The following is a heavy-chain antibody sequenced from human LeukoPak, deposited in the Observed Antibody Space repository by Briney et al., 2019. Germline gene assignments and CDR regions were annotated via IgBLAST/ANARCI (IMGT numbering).Heavy chain of an antibody. J-gene: IGHJ4*02. CDR3: ARDKEAYSSGWEASYYFDY. CDR1: GFTFSSYG. CDR2: ITSGSSYI. Sequence: NPGGSLRLSCAASGFTFSSYGMNWVRQAPGKGLEWVSSITSGSSYIYYADSVKGRLTISRDNAKNSLYLQMNSLRAEDTAVYYCARDKEAYSSGWEASYYFDYWGQGTLVTVSS. D-gene: IGHD6-19*01. V-gene: IGHV3-21*01.